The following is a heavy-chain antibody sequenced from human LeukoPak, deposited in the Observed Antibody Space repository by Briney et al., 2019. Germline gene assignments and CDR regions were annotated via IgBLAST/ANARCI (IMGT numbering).Heavy chain of an antibody. D-gene: IGHD2-2*02. J-gene: IGHJ1*01. CDR2: ISYDGSNK. CDR1: GFTFSSYG. V-gene: IGHV3-30*18. Sequence: PGRSLRLSCAASGFTFSSYGMHWARQAPGKGLEWVAVISYDGSNKYYADSVKGRFTISRDNSKNTLYLQMNSLRAEDTAVYYCAKAGFRCSSTSCYKYFQHWGQGTLVTVSS. CDR3: AKAGFRCSSTSCYKYFQH.